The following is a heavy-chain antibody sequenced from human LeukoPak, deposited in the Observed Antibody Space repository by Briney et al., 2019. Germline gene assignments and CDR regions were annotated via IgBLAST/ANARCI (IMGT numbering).Heavy chain of an antibody. CDR3: ARDWAGSTDY. CDR1: GFSFSSYW. CDR2: IKHDGSDK. J-gene: IGHJ4*02. V-gene: IGHV3-7*01. Sequence: PGGSLRLSCVVSGFSFSSYWMSWVRQAPGKGLEWVANIKHDGSDKYYAESVKGRFTISRDNAKNSLYLQMDRLTAEDTAVYYCARDWAGSTDYWGQGTLVSVSS. D-gene: IGHD6-19*01.